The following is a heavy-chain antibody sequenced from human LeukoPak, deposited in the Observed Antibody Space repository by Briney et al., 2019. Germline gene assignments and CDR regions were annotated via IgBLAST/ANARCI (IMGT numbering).Heavy chain of an antibody. D-gene: IGHD5-12*01. J-gene: IGHJ4*02. CDR3: ARDRYSGYADY. CDR1: GGTFSSYA. V-gene: IGHV1-69*06. CDR2: IIPIFGTA. Sequence: GASVKVSCKASGGTFSSYAISWVRQAPGQGLGWMGGIIPIFGTANYAQKFQGRVTITADKSTSTAYMELSSLRSEDTAVYYCARDRYSGYADYWGQGTLVTVSS.